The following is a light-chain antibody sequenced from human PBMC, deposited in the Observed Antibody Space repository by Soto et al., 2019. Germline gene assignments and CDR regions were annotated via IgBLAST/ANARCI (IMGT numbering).Light chain of an antibody. Sequence: QSALTQPRSVSGSPGQSVTISCTGTSSDVGDYDYVSWYQQHPGKAPKLMIYDVSKRPSGVPDRLTGSKSGNTASLTISGLQAEDEADYYCCSYAGSYTWVFGGGTKVTVL. CDR3: CSYAGSYTWV. J-gene: IGLJ3*02. CDR1: SSDVGDYDY. V-gene: IGLV2-11*01. CDR2: DVS.